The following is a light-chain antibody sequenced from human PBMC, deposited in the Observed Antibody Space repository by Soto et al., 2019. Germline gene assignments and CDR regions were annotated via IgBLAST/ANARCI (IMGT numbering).Light chain of an antibody. CDR1: QGIGDT. V-gene: IGKV3-15*01. CDR2: DTS. J-gene: IGKJ4*01. Sequence: EVVMRRSPATLSVSSGKGATLSCRAGQGIGDTLAWYQHKPGQTPRLLIYDTSTRATGVPTRFSGSRSGAEFTLTVNGLQSEDFAFYYCQPYIYWPLTFGGGTKVDIK. CDR3: QPYIYWPLT.